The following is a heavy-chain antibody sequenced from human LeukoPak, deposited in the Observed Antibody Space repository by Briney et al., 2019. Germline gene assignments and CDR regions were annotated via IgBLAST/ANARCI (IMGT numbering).Heavy chain of an antibody. V-gene: IGHV4-34*01. D-gene: IGHD4-17*01. CDR1: GVSFSGYY. J-gene: IGHJ5*02. CDR3: ARVSYYGHWFDP. Sequence: SETLSLTCAVYGVSFSGYYWSWIRQPPGKGLEWIGEINHSGSTNYNPSLKSRVTISVDTSKNQFSLKLSSVTAADTAVYYCARVSYYGHWFDPWGQGTLVTVSS. CDR2: INHSGST.